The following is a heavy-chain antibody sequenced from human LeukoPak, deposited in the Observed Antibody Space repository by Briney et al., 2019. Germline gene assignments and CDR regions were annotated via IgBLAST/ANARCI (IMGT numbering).Heavy chain of an antibody. D-gene: IGHD6-19*01. Sequence: SETLSLTCTVSGGSISSSSYYWGWIRQPPGKGLEWIGSIYYSGSTYYNPSLKSRVTISVDTSKNQFSLKLSSVTAADTAVYYCARPHPPYSSGWYNPRSGLQNDNWFDPWGQGTLVTVSS. CDR2: IYYSGST. CDR1: GGSISSSSYY. V-gene: IGHV4-39*01. CDR3: ARPHPPYSSGWYNPRSGLQNDNWFDP. J-gene: IGHJ5*02.